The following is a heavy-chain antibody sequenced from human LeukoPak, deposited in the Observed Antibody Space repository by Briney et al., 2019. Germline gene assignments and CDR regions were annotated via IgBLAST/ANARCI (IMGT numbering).Heavy chain of an antibody. V-gene: IGHV1-2*06. CDR2: INPNSGGT. J-gene: IGHJ4*02. Sequence: ASVKVSCKVSGYTLTELSMHWVRQAPGQGLEWMGRINPNSGGTNYAQKFQGRVTMTRDTSISTAYMELSRLRSDDTAVYYCARDAYYDSSGYYYDYWGQGTLVTVSS. CDR3: ARDAYYDSSGYYYDY. D-gene: IGHD3-22*01. CDR1: GYTLTELS.